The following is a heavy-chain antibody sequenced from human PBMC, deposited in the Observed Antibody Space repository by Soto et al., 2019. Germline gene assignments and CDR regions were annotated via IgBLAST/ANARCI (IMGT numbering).Heavy chain of an antibody. CDR2: IIPIFGTA. J-gene: IGHJ6*02. CDR1: GGTFSSYA. D-gene: IGHD3-3*01. V-gene: IGHV1-69*13. CDR3: ASPYYDFWSGYQPPGYYYYGMDV. Sequence: SVKVSCKASGGTFSSYAISWVRQAPGQGLEWMGGIIPIFGTANYAQKFQGRVTITADESTSTAYMELSSLRSEDTAVYYCASPYYDFWSGYQPPGYYYYGMDVWG.